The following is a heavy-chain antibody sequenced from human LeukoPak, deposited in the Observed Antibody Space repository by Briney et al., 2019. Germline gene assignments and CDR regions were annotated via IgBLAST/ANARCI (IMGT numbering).Heavy chain of an antibody. CDR2: ISSSSSYI. CDR1: GFTFSSYS. CDR3: ARVVTVTTPYGMDV. V-gene: IGHV3-21*01. D-gene: IGHD4-17*01. J-gene: IGHJ6*02. Sequence: GGSLRLSCAASGFTFSSYSMNWVRQAPGKGLEWVSSISSSSSYIYYADSVKGRFTISRDNAKNSLYLQMNSLRAEDTAVYYSARVVTVTTPYGMDVWGQGTTVTVSS.